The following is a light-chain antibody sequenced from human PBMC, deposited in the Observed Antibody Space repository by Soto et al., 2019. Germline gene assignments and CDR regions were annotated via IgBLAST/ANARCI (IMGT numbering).Light chain of an antibody. V-gene: IGKV3-20*01. CDR1: QSVSSSY. CDR3: QQYGSIVN. J-gene: IGKJ1*01. Sequence: EIVLTQSPGTLSLSPGERATLSCRASQSVSSSYLAWYQQKPGRAPRLLIDGASSRATGIPDRFSGSGSGTDFTLTSSRLEPEDLAVYYCQQYGSIVNFGKGTKVDIK. CDR2: GAS.